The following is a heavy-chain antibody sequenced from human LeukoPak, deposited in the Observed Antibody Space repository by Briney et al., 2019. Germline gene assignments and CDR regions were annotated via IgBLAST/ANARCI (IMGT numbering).Heavy chain of an antibody. D-gene: IGHD6-19*01. CDR3: ASSTTPGWYYYYYYMDV. J-gene: IGHJ6*03. Sequence: ASVKVSCKVSGYTFTSYGISWVRQAPGQGLEWMGWINPNSGNTGYAQKFQGRVTMTRNTSISTAYMELSSLRSEDTAVYYCASSTTPGWYYYYYYMDVWGKGTTVTISS. CDR2: INPNSGNT. CDR1: GYTFTSYG. V-gene: IGHV1-8*02.